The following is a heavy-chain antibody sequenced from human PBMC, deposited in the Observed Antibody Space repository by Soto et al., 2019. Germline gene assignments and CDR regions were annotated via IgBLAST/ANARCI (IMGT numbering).Heavy chain of an antibody. CDR3: ARGVLRYFGWLLGGGFDY. CDR2: IYYSGST. V-gene: IGHV4-39*01. CDR1: GGSISSSSYY. Sequence: PSETLSLTCTVSGGSISSSSYYWGWIRQPPGKGLEWIGSIYYSGSTYYNPSLKSRATISVDTSKNQFSLKLSSVTAADTAVYYCARGVLRYFGWLLGGGFDYWGQGTLVTVSS. J-gene: IGHJ4*02. D-gene: IGHD3-9*01.